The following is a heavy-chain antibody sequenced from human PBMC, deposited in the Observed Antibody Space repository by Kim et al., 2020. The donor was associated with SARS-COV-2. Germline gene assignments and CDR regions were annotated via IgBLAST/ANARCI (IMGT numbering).Heavy chain of an antibody. J-gene: IGHJ4*02. V-gene: IGHV3-74*01. D-gene: IGHD5-18*01. Sequence: GGSLRLSCAASGFTLSRYWMHWVRQAPGKGLVWVSRINSDGSSTTYADSVKGRFTISRDNAKNTLYLQMNSLRAEDTAVYYCVRGGEYSYGSFDYWGQGTLVTVSS. CDR3: VRGGEYSYGSFDY. CDR2: INSDGSST. CDR1: GFTLSRYW.